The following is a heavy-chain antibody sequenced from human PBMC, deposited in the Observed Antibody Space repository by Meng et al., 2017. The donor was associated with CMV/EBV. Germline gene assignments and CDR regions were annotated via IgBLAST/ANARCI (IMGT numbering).Heavy chain of an antibody. Sequence: ASVKVSCKASGYTFTSYYMHWVRQTPGQGLEWMGIINPSGGSTSYAQKFQGRVTMTRDTSTSTVYMELSSLRSEDTAVYYCARDQGYSSSSPEDHYYGMDVWGQGTTVTVSS. CDR1: GYTFTSYY. J-gene: IGHJ6*02. D-gene: IGHD6-6*01. CDR2: INPSGGST. V-gene: IGHV1-46*01. CDR3: ARDQGYSSSSPEDHYYGMDV.